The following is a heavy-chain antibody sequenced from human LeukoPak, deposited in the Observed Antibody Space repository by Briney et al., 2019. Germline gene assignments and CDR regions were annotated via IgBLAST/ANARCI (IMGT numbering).Heavy chain of an antibody. J-gene: IGHJ4*02. V-gene: IGHV4-34*01. Sequence: SETLSLTCAVYGGSFSGYYCSWIRQPPGKGLEWIGEINHSGSTNYNPSLKSRVTISVDTSKNQFSLKLSSVTAADTAVYYCATRSYYYGSGLDDYWRQGTLVTVSS. CDR2: INHSGST. D-gene: IGHD3-10*01. CDR3: ATRSYYYGSGLDDY. CDR1: GGSFSGYY.